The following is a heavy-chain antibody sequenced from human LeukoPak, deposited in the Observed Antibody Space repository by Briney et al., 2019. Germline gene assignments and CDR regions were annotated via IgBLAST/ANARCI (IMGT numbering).Heavy chain of an antibody. CDR1: GYTFTSYG. CDR3: ARDKPEVTFLGSSSRFLGHDFVY. CDR2: ISAYNLNT. D-gene: IGHD6-13*01. J-gene: IGHJ4*02. Sequence: ASVKVSCKASGYTFTSYGISWLRQAPGQGLEWMGCISAYNLNTNYAQKLQGRVTMTTDTSTSTAYMELRSLRSDDTAVYYCARDKPEVTFLGSSSRFLGHDFVYWGQRTLVTVSS. V-gene: IGHV1-18*01.